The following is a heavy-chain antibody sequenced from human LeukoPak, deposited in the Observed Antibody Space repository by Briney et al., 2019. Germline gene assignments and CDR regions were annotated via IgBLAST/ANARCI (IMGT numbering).Heavy chain of an antibody. CDR2: IYSGGST. D-gene: IGHD4-11*01. Sequence: PGGSLRLSCAASGFTVSSNYMSWVRQAPGKGLEWVSVIYSGGSTYYADSVKGRFTISRDNSKNTLYLQMNSLRAEDTAVYYCARGAYSREYAFDIWGQGTMVTVSS. V-gene: IGHV3-53*01. CDR1: GFTVSSNY. CDR3: ARGAYSREYAFDI. J-gene: IGHJ3*02.